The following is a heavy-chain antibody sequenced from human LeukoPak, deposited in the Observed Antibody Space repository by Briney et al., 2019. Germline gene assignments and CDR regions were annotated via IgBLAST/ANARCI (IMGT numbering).Heavy chain of an antibody. CDR3: ARGVAVADY. D-gene: IGHD6-19*01. CDR1: GGTFSSYA. CDR2: ISPYNTKT. J-gene: IGHJ4*02. V-gene: IGHV1-18*01. Sequence: ASVKVSCKASGGTFSSYAISWVRQAPGQGLEWMGWISPYNTKTHYGQKFQGRVTMTTDTSTTTAYMDLRSLRSDDTAIYYCARGVAVADYWGQGTLVTVSS.